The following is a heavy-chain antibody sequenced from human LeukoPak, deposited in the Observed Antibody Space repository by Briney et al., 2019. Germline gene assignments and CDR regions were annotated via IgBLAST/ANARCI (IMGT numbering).Heavy chain of an antibody. CDR1: GGTFSSYA. D-gene: IGHD2-15*01. V-gene: IGHV1-69*13. CDR3: AIRGYCSGGSCYSSWFDP. J-gene: IGHJ5*02. Sequence: SVKVSCKASGGTFSSYAISWVRQAPGQGLEWMGGIIPIFGTANYAQKFQGRVTITADESTSTAYMELSSLRSEDTAVYYYAIRGYCSGGSCYSSWFDPWGQGTLVTVSS. CDR2: IIPIFGTA.